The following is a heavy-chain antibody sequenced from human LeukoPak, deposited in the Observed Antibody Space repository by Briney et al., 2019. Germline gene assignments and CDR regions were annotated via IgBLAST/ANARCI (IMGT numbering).Heavy chain of an antibody. CDR3: ARRGSGYDLDY. J-gene: IGHJ4*02. Sequence: SETLSLTCTVSGGAISSYYWSWIWQPPGKGLEWIGYIYYSGGTNYHPSLKSRVTISVDTSKNQFSLNLTSVTAADTAVYYCARRGSGYDLDYWGRGTLVTASS. CDR2: IYYSGGT. CDR1: GGAISSYY. D-gene: IGHD5-12*01. V-gene: IGHV4-59*08.